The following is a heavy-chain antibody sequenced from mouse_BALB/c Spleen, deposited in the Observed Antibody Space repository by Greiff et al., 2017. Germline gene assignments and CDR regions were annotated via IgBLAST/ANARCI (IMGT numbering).Heavy chain of an antibody. CDR1: GYSITSGYY. J-gene: IGHJ2*01. Sequence: EVQVVESGPGLVKPSQSLSLTCSVTGYSITSGYYWNWIRQFPGNKLEWMGYISYDGSNNYNPSLKNRISITRDTSKNQFFLKLNSVTTEDTATYYCARGGYYYGSSYPDYWGQGTTLTVSS. CDR2: ISYDGSN. CDR3: ARGGYYYGSSYPDY. V-gene: IGHV3-6*02. D-gene: IGHD1-1*01.